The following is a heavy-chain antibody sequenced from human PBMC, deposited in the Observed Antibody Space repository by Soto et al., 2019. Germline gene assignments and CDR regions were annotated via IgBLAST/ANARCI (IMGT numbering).Heavy chain of an antibody. CDR3: ARELMDYRDYAHYYYYSYGMDV. D-gene: IGHD4-17*01. V-gene: IGHV1-18*01. CDR1: GYTFTSYG. Sequence: QVQLVQSGAEVKKPGASVKVSCKASGYTFTSYGISWVRQAPGQGLEWMGWISAYNGNTNYAQKLQGRVTMTTDTTPSTANKELRSLRSDDTAGYYCARELMDYRDYAHYYYYSYGMDVWGQGTTVTVSS. J-gene: IGHJ6*02. CDR2: ISAYNGNT.